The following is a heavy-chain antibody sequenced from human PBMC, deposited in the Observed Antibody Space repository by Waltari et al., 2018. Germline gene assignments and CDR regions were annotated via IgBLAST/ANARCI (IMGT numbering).Heavy chain of an antibody. Sequence: EVQLLESGGGLVQPGGSLRLSCAASGFTFSSYAMSWVSQAPGKGMEWVSVIYSGGRTYYADSVKGRFTISRDNSKNTLYLQMNSRRAEDTAVYYCARLRGVISGKGAFDIWGQGTMVTVSS. CDR1: GFTFSSYA. D-gene: IGHD4-17*01. V-gene: IGHV3-23*03. J-gene: IGHJ3*02. CDR3: ARLRGVISGKGAFDI. CDR2: IYSGGRT.